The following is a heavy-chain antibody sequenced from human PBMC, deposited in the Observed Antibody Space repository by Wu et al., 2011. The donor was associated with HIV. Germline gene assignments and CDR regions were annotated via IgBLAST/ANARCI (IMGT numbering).Heavy chain of an antibody. V-gene: IGHV1-46*01. CDR1: GYTFTNYY. CDR2: INPSGGST. CDR3: ARKAGADQQLFLFDQ. D-gene: IGHD6-13*01. J-gene: IGHJ4*02. Sequence: VQSGAEVKKPGASVKVSCKASGYTFTNYYMHWVRQAPGQGLEWMGIINPSGGSTSYAQKFQGRVTMTRDTSTSTVYMELSSLRSEDTAVYYCARKAGADQQLFLFDQWGQGTLVTVSS.